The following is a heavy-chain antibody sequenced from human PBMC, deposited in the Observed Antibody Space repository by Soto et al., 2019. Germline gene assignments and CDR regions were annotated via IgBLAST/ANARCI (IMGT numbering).Heavy chain of an antibody. Sequence: SETLSLTCAVYGGSFSGYYWNWIRQPPGKGLEWIGEIDHSGYTNYNPSLKSRVTISVDTSKNQFSLRLTSVTATDTAVYYCARVRDWFAPWGQGTLVTVS. CDR3: ARVRDWFAP. CDR2: IDHSGYT. V-gene: IGHV4-34*01. CDR1: GGSFSGYY. D-gene: IGHD3-3*01. J-gene: IGHJ5*02.